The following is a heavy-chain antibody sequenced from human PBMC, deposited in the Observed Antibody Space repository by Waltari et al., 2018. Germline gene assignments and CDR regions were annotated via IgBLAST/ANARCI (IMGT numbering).Heavy chain of an antibody. V-gene: IGHV1-18*01. CDR1: TFSSYG. D-gene: IGHD6-6*01. CDR2: ISTYNGNR. J-gene: IGHJ3*01. Sequence: TFSSYGIPWVRQAPGQGLEWLGSISTYNGNRNYSQKVQGRVSMTTDSYTTTAYLDLRSLRSDDTAVYYCVRGGPWQLVQGNAFDFWGQGTMVTVSS. CDR3: VRGGPWQLVQGNAFDF.